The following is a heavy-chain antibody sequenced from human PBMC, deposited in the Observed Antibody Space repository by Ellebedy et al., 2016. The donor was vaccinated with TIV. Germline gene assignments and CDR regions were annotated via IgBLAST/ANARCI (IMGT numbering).Heavy chain of an antibody. Sequence: GESLKISXAASGFTFSSYAMSWVRQAPGKGLEWVSAISGSGGSTYYADSVKGRFTISRDNSKNTLYLQMNSLRAEDTAVYYCAKDRRYYDSSGYYVYWGQGTLVTVSS. V-gene: IGHV3-23*01. CDR2: ISGSGGST. CDR3: AKDRRYYDSSGYYVY. CDR1: GFTFSSYA. D-gene: IGHD3-22*01. J-gene: IGHJ4*02.